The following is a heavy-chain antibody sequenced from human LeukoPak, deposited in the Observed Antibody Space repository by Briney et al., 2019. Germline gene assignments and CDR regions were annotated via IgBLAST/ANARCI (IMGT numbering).Heavy chain of an antibody. CDR2: ISAHDGTR. J-gene: IGHJ4*02. Sequence: ASVKVSCKASGYTFTNYGITWVRQAPGQGLEWMGWISAHDGTRNYALKHEDRVTMTTDASTSTAYMELRGLRSDDTAVYYCARRSTLYSSGRFYFDYWGQGTLVTVSS. CDR3: ARRSTLYSSGRFYFDY. V-gene: IGHV1-18*01. CDR1: GYTFTNYG. D-gene: IGHD6-19*01.